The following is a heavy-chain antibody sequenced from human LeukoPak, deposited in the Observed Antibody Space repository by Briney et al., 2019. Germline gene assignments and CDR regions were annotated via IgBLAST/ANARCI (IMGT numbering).Heavy chain of an antibody. J-gene: IGHJ4*02. D-gene: IGHD5-24*01. Sequence: ASETLSLTCTVDGGSISSYYGRWVRQQAGKGLEWIGRIYTSGSTNYIPSLNSRVTMSVDTSKNQFSLKLSSVTAADTAVYYCASTTRRDGYNPLGDYWGQGTLVTVSS. CDR1: GGSISSYY. CDR3: ASTTRRDGYNPLGDY. V-gene: IGHV4-59*10. CDR2: IYTSGST.